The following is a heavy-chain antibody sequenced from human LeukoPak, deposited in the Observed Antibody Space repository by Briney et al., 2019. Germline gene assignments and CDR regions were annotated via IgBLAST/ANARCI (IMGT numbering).Heavy chain of an antibody. CDR1: GFTFSSYA. D-gene: IGHD4-17*01. J-gene: IGHJ4*02. CDR3: ARDKTFHDYGDICLWY. V-gene: IGHV3-30-3*01. CDR2: ISYDGSNK. Sequence: GGSLRLSCAASGFTFSSYAMHWVRQAPGKGLEWVAVISYDGSNKYYADSVKGRFTISRDNSKNTLYLQMNSLRAEDTAVYYCARDKTFHDYGDICLWYWGQGTLVTVSS.